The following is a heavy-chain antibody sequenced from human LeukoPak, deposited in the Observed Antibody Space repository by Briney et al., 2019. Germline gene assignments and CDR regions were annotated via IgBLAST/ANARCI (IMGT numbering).Heavy chain of an antibody. CDR1: GGSFSGYY. CDR2: IYYSGST. D-gene: IGHD4-17*01. CDR3: ARAPLYYGDYYYYYMDV. V-gene: IGHV4-59*01. Sequence: SETLSLTCAVYGGSFSGYYWSWIRQPPGKGLEWIGYIYYSGSTNYNPSLKSRVTISVDTSKNQFSLKLSSVTAADAAVYYCARAPLYYGDYYYYYMDVWGKGTTVTISS. J-gene: IGHJ6*03.